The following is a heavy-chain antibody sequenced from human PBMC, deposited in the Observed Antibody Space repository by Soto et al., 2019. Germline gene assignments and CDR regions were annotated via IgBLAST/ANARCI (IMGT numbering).Heavy chain of an antibody. CDR1: GFTFSSYS. V-gene: IGHV3-21*01. J-gene: IGHJ5*02. D-gene: IGHD6-13*01. Sequence: KQSQTLSLTCAASGFTFSSYSMNWVRQAPGKGLEWVSSISSSSSYIYYADSVKGRFTISRDNAKNSLYLQMNSLRAEDTAVYYCARTGYSSSWNWFDPWGQGTLVTVSS. CDR3: ARTGYSSSWNWFDP. CDR2: ISSSSSYI.